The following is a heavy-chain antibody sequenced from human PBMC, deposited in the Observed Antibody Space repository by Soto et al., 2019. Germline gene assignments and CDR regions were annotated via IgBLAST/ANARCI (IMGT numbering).Heavy chain of an antibody. CDR3: AKQPASIRTFEY. Sequence: LRLSCAASGFTFTNYAMNWVRQAPGKGLEWVSTITGGGGGRTSYADSVKGRFTISRDNSKNTLYLQMNSLRAEDTAVYYCAKQPASIRTFEYWGQGARVTVSS. CDR2: ITGGGGGRT. J-gene: IGHJ4*02. CDR1: GFTFTNYA. V-gene: IGHV3-23*01. D-gene: IGHD2-2*01.